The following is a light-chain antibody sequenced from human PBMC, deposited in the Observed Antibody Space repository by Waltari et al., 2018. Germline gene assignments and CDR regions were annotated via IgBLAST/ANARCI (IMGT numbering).Light chain of an antibody. CDR2: TNN. CDR1: SSNIGTTP. Sequence: QSVLTQPPSASGTPGQRVTISCSGGSSNIGTTPVNWYQQLPGTAPKLLIYTNNHRPSGVPDRFAGSKSGTAASLASMGIQVEDEADYDCAAWDDSLKGWVFGGGTKLTVL. J-gene: IGLJ3*02. V-gene: IGLV1-44*01. CDR3: AAWDDSLKGWV.